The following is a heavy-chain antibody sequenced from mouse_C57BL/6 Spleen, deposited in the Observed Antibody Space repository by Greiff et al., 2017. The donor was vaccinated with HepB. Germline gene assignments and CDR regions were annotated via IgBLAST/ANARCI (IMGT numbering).Heavy chain of an antibody. D-gene: IGHD2-4*01. CDR2: ISYDGSN. CDR1: GYSITSGYY. Sequence: EVQLQQSGPGLVKPSQSLSLTCSVTGYSITSGYYWNWIRQFPGNKLEWMGYISYDGSNNYNPSLKNRISITRDTSKNQFLLKLNSVTTEDTATYYCAKNYDPAWFAYWGQGTLVTVSA. V-gene: IGHV3-6*01. J-gene: IGHJ3*01. CDR3: AKNYDPAWFAY.